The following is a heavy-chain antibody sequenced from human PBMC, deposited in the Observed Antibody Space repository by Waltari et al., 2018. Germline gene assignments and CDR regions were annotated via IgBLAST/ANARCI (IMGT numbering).Heavy chain of an antibody. V-gene: IGHV1-2*02. Sequence: QVQLVQSGTEVKKPGASVKVSCQASGSSFPAYHLHWVRQTPGQGLEWLGWINPKNGDTGYAQNFLGRVTMTRDTSINTVYMDLSGLRSDDTAVFYCARDPGPIVGAPDYWGQGTLVTVSS. CDR2: INPKNGDT. CDR1: GSSFPAYH. CDR3: ARDPGPIVGAPDY. D-gene: IGHD1-26*01. J-gene: IGHJ4*02.